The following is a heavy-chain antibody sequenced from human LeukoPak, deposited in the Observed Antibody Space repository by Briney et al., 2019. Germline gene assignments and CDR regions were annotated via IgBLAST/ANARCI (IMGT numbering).Heavy chain of an antibody. V-gene: IGHV3-30*19. D-gene: IGHD3-10*01. CDR2: IPFDGNDK. Sequence: GRSLRLSCEASGFTFSNFGMHWVRQAPGKGLEWVAVIPFDGNDKFYADSVKGRFTISRDNSRNTLYLQMNSLRAEDTAVYYCARDARISYYFNSGSYYFPDYWGQGTLVTVSS. J-gene: IGHJ4*02. CDR1: GFTFSNFG. CDR3: ARDARISYYFNSGSYYFPDY.